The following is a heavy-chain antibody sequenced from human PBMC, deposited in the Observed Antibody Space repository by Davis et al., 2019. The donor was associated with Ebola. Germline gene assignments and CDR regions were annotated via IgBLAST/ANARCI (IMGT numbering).Heavy chain of an antibody. CDR3: ARAQFPTTSDH. Sequence: ASVKVSCKASGYTFTSYGISWVRQAPGQGLEWMGWISAYNGNTNYAQNVQGRVTMTKDTSTRTAYMEVGSLRSDDTAVYYCARAQFPTTSDHWGQGTLVTVSS. CDR1: GYTFTSYG. V-gene: IGHV1-18*01. J-gene: IGHJ4*02. D-gene: IGHD1-1*01. CDR2: ISAYNGNT.